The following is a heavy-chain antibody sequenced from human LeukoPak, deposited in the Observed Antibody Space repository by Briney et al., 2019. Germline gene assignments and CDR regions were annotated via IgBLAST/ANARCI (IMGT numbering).Heavy chain of an antibody. D-gene: IGHD1-26*01. CDR1: GGSFSGYY. CDR3: ASKKWELLDD. CDR2: INHSGST. J-gene: IGHJ4*02. Sequence: PSETLSLTCAVYGGSFSGYYWSWIRQPPGKGLEWIGEINHSGSTNYNPSLKSRVTISVDTSKNQFSLKLSSVTAADTAVYYCASKKWELLDDWGQGTLVTVSS. V-gene: IGHV4-34*01.